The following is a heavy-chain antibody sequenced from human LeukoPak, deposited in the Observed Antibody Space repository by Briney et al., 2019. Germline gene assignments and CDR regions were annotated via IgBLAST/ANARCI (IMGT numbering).Heavy chain of an antibody. D-gene: IGHD2-15*01. Sequence: GGSLRLSCAASGLTFRSYWMSWVRQAPGQGLEWVANINQDGNRENYVDSVKGRFSISRDNAKNSLFLQMHSLRVEDTAVYYYASTFPYCSDGSCALGGQGTLVTVSS. CDR3: ASTFPYCSDGSCAL. CDR2: INQDGNRE. V-gene: IGHV3-7*01. J-gene: IGHJ4*02. CDR1: GLTFRSYW.